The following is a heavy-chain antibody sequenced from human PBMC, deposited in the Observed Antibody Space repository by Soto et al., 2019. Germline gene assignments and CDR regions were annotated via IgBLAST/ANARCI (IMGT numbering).Heavy chain of an antibody. CDR3: ARESIVVVVAAVEY. CDR2: IWNDGSKK. V-gene: IGHV3-33*01. CDR1: GFTFSGSC. D-gene: IGHD2-15*01. Sequence: QVQLMESGGGVVQPGRSLRLSCAASGFTFSGSCMHWVRQAPGKGLEWVAVIWNDGSKKYYEDSVKGRFTISRDNSKNTLFLHMTSLRVEDTAVYYCARESIVVVVAAVEYWGQGTLVTVSS. J-gene: IGHJ4*02.